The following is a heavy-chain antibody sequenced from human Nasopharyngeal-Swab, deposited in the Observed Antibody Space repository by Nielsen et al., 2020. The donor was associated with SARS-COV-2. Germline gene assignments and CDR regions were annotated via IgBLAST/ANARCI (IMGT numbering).Heavy chain of an antibody. D-gene: IGHD3-10*01. CDR1: GFTFSIYA. Sequence: GRSLTLSCAVSGFTFSIYAMHWVRHAPGKGLEWVAVILYDGSNKYYADSVKGRFTISRDNSKNTLYLQMDSLRAEDTAVYDCEGVDGWFGELFVDYWGQGTLVTVSS. CDR3: EGVDGWFGELFVDY. V-gene: IGHV3-30-3*01. CDR2: ILYDGSNK. J-gene: IGHJ4*02.